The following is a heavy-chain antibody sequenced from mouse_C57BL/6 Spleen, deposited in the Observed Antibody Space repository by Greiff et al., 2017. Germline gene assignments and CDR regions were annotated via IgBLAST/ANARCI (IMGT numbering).Heavy chain of an antibody. V-gene: IGHV1-15*01. Sequence: VQLQQSGAELVRPGASVTLSCKASGYTFTEYEMHWVKQTPVHGLEWIGAIDPETGGTAYNQKFKGKAILTADKSSSTAYMELRSLTSEDSAVYYCTRWTDYDAMDYWGQGTSVTVSS. CDR1: GYTFTEYE. CDR3: TRWTDYDAMDY. J-gene: IGHJ4*01. CDR2: IDPETGGT.